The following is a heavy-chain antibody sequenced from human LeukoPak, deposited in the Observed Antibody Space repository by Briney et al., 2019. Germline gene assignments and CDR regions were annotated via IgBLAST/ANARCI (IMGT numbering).Heavy chain of an antibody. J-gene: IGHJ6*02. CDR2: IGSAGDT. D-gene: IGHD6-13*01. Sequence: GGSLRLSCAASGFTFSSYGMHWVRQATGKGLEWVSAIGSAGDTYYPGSVKGRFTISRENAKNSLYLQMNSLRAGDTAVYYCARAGSSWYDYYYYGMDVWGQGTTVTVSS. V-gene: IGHV3-13*01. CDR3: ARAGSSWYDYYYYGMDV. CDR1: GFTFSSYG.